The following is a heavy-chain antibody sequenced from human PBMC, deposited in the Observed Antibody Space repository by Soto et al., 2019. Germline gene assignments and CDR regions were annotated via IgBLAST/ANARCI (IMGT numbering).Heavy chain of an antibody. CDR3: ASSSGSYPHY. Sequence: SETLSLTCTVSGGSISSGGYYWSWIRQHPGKGLEWIGYIYYSGSTYYNPSLKSRVTISVDTSKNQFSLKLSSVAAADTAVYYCASSSGSYPHYWGQGTLVTVSS. J-gene: IGHJ4*02. CDR1: GGSISSGGYY. V-gene: IGHV4-31*03. D-gene: IGHD3-10*01. CDR2: IYYSGST.